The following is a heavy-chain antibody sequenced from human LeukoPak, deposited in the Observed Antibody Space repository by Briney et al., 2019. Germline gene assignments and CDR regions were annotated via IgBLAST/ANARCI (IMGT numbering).Heavy chain of an antibody. Sequence: ASVKVSCKASGYTFTVYYMHWGRQAPGQGVEWMGWINPNRGGTKNAQKFQVRVTMTSDASITTSYMELSSLRSDDTAVYYCASRPDQHLLYYFDYWGQGALVTVSS. CDR1: GYTFTVYY. J-gene: IGHJ4*02. V-gene: IGHV1-2*02. D-gene: IGHD2-15*01. CDR3: ASRPDQHLLYYFDY. CDR2: INPNRGGT.